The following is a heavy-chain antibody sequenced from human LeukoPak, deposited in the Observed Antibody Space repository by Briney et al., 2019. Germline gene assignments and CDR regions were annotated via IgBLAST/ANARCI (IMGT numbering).Heavy chain of an antibody. CDR3: AKDGEEGVQLLSKGGYFDL. V-gene: IGHV3-9*01. J-gene: IGHJ2*01. D-gene: IGHD2-2*01. CDR2: ISWNSGNL. Sequence: PGRSLRLSCAASGFTFDDYAMHWVRQAPGKGLEWVSGISWNSGNLGYADSVKGRFTISRDDAKNSVYLHMNSLRAEDTALYYCAKDGEEGVQLLSKGGYFDLWGRGTLVTVSP. CDR1: GFTFDDYA.